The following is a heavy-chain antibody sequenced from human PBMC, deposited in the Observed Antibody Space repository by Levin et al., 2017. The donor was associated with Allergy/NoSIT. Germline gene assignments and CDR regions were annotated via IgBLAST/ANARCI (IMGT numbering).Heavy chain of an antibody. CDR3: AKDWRLRPLTLFGKHYGLDV. CDR2: ISASGDNS. J-gene: IGHJ6*02. D-gene: IGHD3-3*01. Sequence: GESLKISCGASGFSFSNYALSWVRQAPGKGLEWVLVISASGDNSYYADSVKGRFTIARDNSKDTLFLQMNSLRLEDTAIYYCAKDWRLRPLTLFGKHYGLDVWGQGTTVTVSS. CDR1: GFSFSNYA. V-gene: IGHV3-23*01.